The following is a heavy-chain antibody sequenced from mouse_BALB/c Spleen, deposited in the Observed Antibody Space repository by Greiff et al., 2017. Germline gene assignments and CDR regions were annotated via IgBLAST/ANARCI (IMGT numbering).Heavy chain of an antibody. Sequence: GQLKQSGAELVKPGASVKLSCTASGFNIKDTYMHWVKQRPEQGLEWIGRIDPANGNTKYDPKFQGKATITADTSSNTAYLQLSSLTSEDTAVYYCASLITTASYAMDYWGQGTSVTVFS. CDR1: GFNIKDTY. CDR2: IDPANGNT. J-gene: IGHJ4*01. V-gene: IGHV14-3*02. CDR3: ASLITTASYAMDY. D-gene: IGHD1-2*01.